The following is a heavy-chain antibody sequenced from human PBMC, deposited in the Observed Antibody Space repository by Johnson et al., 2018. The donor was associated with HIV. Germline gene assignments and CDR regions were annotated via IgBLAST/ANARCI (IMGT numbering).Heavy chain of an antibody. D-gene: IGHD3-22*01. V-gene: IGHV3-30-3*01. CDR2: ISCDGSKK. CDR1: GFTFSSHV. CDR3: AGCGIESSDYYGGYAFDI. Sequence: QVQLVESGGGVVQPGRSLRLSCAASGFTFSSHVMHWVRQAPGKGLEWVTVISCDGSKKCYGDFVKGRFTISRDSSTGRFTISIDNSKNTLYLQMTSLRAEDTALYYCAGCGIESSDYYGGYAFDIWGQGTMVTVSS. J-gene: IGHJ3*02.